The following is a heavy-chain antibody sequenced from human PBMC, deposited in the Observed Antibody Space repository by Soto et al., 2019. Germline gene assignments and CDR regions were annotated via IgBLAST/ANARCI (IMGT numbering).Heavy chain of an antibody. CDR2: IDWDDDK. D-gene: IGHD3-22*01. V-gene: IGHV2-70*01. Sequence: VSGPTLVNPTQTLTLTCTFSGFSLSTSGMCVSWIRQPPGKALEWLALIDWDDDKYYSTSLKTRLTISKDTSKNQVVLTMTNMDPVDTATYYCARSTYYYDSSGYGFYYFDYWGQGTLVTVSS. CDR1: GFSLSTSGMC. CDR3: ARSTYYYDSSGYGFYYFDY. J-gene: IGHJ4*02.